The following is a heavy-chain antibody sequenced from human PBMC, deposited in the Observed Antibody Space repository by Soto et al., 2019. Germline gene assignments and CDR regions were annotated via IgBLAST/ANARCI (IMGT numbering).Heavy chain of an antibody. CDR1: GGSITSYY. CDR2: IHHSGST. D-gene: IGHD3-3*01. J-gene: IGHJ5*02. Sequence: SETLSLTCAVYGGSITSYYWSWIRQPPGKGLEWIGEIHHSGSTNYNPSLKRRVLISLDTSKNQFSLRLTSVTAADTAVYYCARGQRFSDWFDPWGQGTLVTVSS. V-gene: IGHV4-34*01. CDR3: ARGQRFSDWFDP.